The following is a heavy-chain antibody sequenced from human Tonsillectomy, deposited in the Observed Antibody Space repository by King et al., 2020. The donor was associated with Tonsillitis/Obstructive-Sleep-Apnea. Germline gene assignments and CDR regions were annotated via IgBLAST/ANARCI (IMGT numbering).Heavy chain of an antibody. Sequence: QLVQSGAEVKKPGASVKVSCKASGYTFTGYYIHWVRQAPGQGLEWMGWISPNSGGTNYAQNIQGRVTMTRDTSISTVYMERRRLRSDDTAVYYCARGDTYALDIWGQGTMVTVSS. D-gene: IGHD5-18*01. V-gene: IGHV1-2*02. CDR3: ARGDTYALDI. CDR2: ISPNSGGT. J-gene: IGHJ3*02. CDR1: GYTFTGYY.